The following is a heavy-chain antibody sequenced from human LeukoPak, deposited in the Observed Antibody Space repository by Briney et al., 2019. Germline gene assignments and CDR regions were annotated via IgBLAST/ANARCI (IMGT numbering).Heavy chain of an antibody. CDR2: IYYSGST. CDR1: GSFSGYY. V-gene: IGHV4-38-2*01. CDR3: ARMVWGAAGTDY. J-gene: IGHJ4*02. Sequence: SETLSLTCAVCGSFSGYYCGWMRRPPAEGVVEIGSIYYSGSTYYNPSLKSRVTISVDTSKNQFSLKLSSVTAADTAVYYCARMVWGAAGTDYWGQGTLVTVSS. D-gene: IGHD6-13*01.